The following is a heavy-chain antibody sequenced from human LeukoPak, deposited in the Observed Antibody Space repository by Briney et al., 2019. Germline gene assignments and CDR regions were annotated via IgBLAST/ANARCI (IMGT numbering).Heavy chain of an antibody. J-gene: IGHJ4*02. CDR1: GGSISSGDYY. CDR3: ARVLTNRALIVVPAAQTLYYFDY. Sequence: NASETLSLTCTVSGGSISSGDYYWSWIRQPPGKGLEWIGYIYYSGSTYYNPSLKSRVTISVDTSKNQFSLKLSSVTAADTAVYYCARVLTNRALIVVPAAQTLYYFDYWGQGTLVTVSS. CDR2: IYYSGST. V-gene: IGHV4-30-4*08. D-gene: IGHD2-2*01.